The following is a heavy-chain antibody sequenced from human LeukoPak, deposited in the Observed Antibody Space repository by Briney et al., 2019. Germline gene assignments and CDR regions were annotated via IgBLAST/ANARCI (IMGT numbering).Heavy chain of an antibody. CDR3: ARRGLGYCSSTSCYAFDY. Sequence: SETLSLTCTVSGGSISSGGYYWSWIRQHPGKGLEWIGYIYYSGSTYYNPSLKSRVTISVDTSRNQFSLKLSSVTAADTAVYYCARRGLGYCSSTSCYAFDYWAREPWSPSPQ. CDR1: GGSISSGGYY. CDR2: IYYSGST. J-gene: IGHJ4*02. V-gene: IGHV4-31*03. D-gene: IGHD2-2*01.